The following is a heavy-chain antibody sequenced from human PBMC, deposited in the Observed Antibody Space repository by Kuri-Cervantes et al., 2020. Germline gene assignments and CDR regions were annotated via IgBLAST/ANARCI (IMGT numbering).Heavy chain of an antibody. D-gene: IGHD2-8*02. V-gene: IGHV4-38-2*01. CDR1: GYSISSGFY. J-gene: IGHJ4*02. CDR2: IYGSGST. Sequence: SQTLSLTCAVSGYSISSGFYWGWIRQPPGKGLEWIGSIYGSGSTSYNASLQSRITISVDTSKNQFSLKLNSVTAADTAIYYCASVTGTGFPDYWGQGARVTVSS. CDR3: ASVTGTGFPDY.